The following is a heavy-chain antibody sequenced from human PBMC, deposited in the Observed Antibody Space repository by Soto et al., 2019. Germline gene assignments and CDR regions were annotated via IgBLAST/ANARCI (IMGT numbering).Heavy chain of an antibody. CDR3: ARGVTTVTTFDY. Sequence: SETLSLTCAVSGGSISSGGYSWSWIRQPPGKGLEWIGYIYHSGSTYYNPSLKSRVTISVDRSRNQFSLKLSSVTAADTAVYYCARGVTTVTTFDYWGQGTQVTVSS. CDR2: IYHSGST. D-gene: IGHD4-17*01. J-gene: IGHJ4*02. V-gene: IGHV4-30-2*01. CDR1: GGSISSGGYS.